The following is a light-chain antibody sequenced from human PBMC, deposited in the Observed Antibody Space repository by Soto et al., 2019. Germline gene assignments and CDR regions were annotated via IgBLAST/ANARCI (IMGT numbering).Light chain of an antibody. V-gene: IGKV3-15*01. CDR1: QSVTSNS. CDR2: GAS. CDR3: QQYKNWPL. Sequence: EIVFTQSPGTMFLSPGERATLSCRASQSVTSNSLTWYQQKPGQPPRLLIYGASTRATGIPARFSGSGFGTEFTLTISSLQSEDFAVYYCQQYKNWPLFGQGTRLEIK. J-gene: IGKJ5*01.